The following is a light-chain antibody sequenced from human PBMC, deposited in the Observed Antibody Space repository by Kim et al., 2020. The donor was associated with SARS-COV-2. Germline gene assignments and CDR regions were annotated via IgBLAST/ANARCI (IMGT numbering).Light chain of an antibody. J-gene: IGKJ1*01. CDR2: GAS. Sequence: VSPGDRATLTCRASEDVSISLAWYQQKPGQAPRLLMYGASTRALGIPDRFSGIGFGTDFTITINSLQSADFAVYYCQQYNKWPRTFGQGTKVDIK. V-gene: IGKV3-15*01. CDR3: QQYNKWPRT. CDR1: EDVSIS.